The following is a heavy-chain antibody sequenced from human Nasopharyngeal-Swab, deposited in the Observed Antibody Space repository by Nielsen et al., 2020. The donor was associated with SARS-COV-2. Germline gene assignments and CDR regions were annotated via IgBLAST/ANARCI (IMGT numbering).Heavy chain of an antibody. V-gene: IGHV1-45*02. Sequence: SVKVSCNASGFSITYRFLHWMRPAPAQALEWMGWITPFNGNAKYAQKFQGRVSITRDGSRTTASLELSSLRPDDTAMYFCASGQCINGVCNPTDGLDVWGQGTSVTVS. CDR3: ASGQCINGVCNPTDGLDV. D-gene: IGHD2-8*01. CDR2: ITPFNGNA. CDR1: GFSITYRF. J-gene: IGHJ6*02.